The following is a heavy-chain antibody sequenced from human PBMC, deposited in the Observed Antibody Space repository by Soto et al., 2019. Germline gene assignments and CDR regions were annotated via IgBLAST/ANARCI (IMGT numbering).Heavy chain of an antibody. CDR1: GGTFSSYV. V-gene: IGHV1-69*13. CDR2: IIPIFGTA. CDR3: ARDDEHGSNCDLAY. J-gene: IGHJ4*02. Sequence: ASVKVSCKASGGTFSSYVFSWVRQAPGQGLEWMGGIIPIFGTANYAQKFQGRVTITADESTSTAYMELSSLRSEDTAVYYCARDDEHGSNCDLAYWGQGALVTVSS. D-gene: IGHD1-26*01.